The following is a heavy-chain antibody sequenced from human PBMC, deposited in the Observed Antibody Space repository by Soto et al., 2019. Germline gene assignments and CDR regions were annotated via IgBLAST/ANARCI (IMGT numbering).Heavy chain of an antibody. CDR1: GFTFTSSA. D-gene: IGHD2-21*02. V-gene: IGHV1-58*02. CDR3: AAAGYCGGDCSWFDP. J-gene: IGHJ5*02. Sequence: SVKVSCKASGFTFTSSAMQWVRQARGQRLEWIGWIVVGSGNTNYAQKFQERVTITRDMSTSTAYMELSSLRSEDTAVYYCAAAGYCGGDCSWFDPWGQGTLVTVSS. CDR2: IVVGSGNT.